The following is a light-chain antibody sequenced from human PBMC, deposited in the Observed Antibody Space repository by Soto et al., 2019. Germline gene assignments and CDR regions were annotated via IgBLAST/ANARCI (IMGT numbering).Light chain of an antibody. J-gene: IGKJ4*01. V-gene: IGKV3-15*01. CDR3: QQYNDWPPQLT. CDR2: GAS. CDR1: QSVSSN. Sequence: ETGMTQSPATLSVSPGERATLSCRASQSVSSNLAWYQQKLGQAPRLLIYGASTRATDIPARFSGSGSGTEFTLTISSLQPEDFAVYYCQQYNDWPPQLTFGGGTKVEIK.